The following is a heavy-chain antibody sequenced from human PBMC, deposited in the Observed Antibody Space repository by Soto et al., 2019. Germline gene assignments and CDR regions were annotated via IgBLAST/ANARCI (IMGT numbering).Heavy chain of an antibody. Sequence: QDQLVQSGVEVKKPGASVKVSCRASAYSFTYYGITWVRQAPGQGFEWMGWISAYNGNTNYAQKFQGRVTITTDASTSTAYLELRSLRSDDTAVYYCARDRGVAPPVAGNTHYYYYMDVWGKGTTVTVSS. CDR2: ISAYNGNT. CDR3: ARDRGVAPPVAGNTHYYYYMDV. J-gene: IGHJ6*03. CDR1: AYSFTYYG. D-gene: IGHD6-19*01. V-gene: IGHV1-18*01.